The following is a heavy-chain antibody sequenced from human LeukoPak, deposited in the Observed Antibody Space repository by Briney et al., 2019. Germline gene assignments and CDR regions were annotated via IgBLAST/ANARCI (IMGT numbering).Heavy chain of an antibody. Sequence: GGSLRLSCAASGFNFRSYAMHWVRQAPGKGLEWVAVISYDGSNKYYADSVKGRFTISRDNSKNTLYLQMNSLRAEDTAVYYCASELGAAAGPGDYWGQGTLVTVSS. CDR2: ISYDGSNK. V-gene: IGHV3-30-3*01. CDR3: ASELGAAAGPGDY. CDR1: GFNFRSYA. D-gene: IGHD6-13*01. J-gene: IGHJ4*02.